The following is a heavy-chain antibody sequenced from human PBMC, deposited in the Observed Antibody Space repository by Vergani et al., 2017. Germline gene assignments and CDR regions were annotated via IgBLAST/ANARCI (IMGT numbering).Heavy chain of an antibody. V-gene: IGHV4-38-2*01. J-gene: IGHJ4*02. CDR2: IDHSGTT. Sequence: QVQLQESGPGLVKPSETLSLTCGVSGYSISSGYSWGWIRQPPRKGLEWIGSIDHSGTTSYNASLKSRVTISVDTSKNTFSLQLRSVTAADTAVYYCATLLTGGIDYWGQGTLVTVSS. CDR3: ATLLTGGIDY. D-gene: IGHD3-16*01. CDR1: GYSISSGYS.